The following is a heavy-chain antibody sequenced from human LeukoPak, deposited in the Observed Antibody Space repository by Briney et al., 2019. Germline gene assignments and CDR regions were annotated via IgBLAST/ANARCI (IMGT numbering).Heavy chain of an antibody. D-gene: IGHD5-12*01. V-gene: IGHV3-21*01. Sequence: PGGSLRLSCAASGFTFSSYSMNWVRQAPGKGLEWVSSISSSSSYIYYADSVKGRFTISRDNAKNSLYLQMNSLRAEDTAVYYCAREDPPVAILPYWGQGTLVTVSS. J-gene: IGHJ4*02. CDR3: AREDPPVAILPY. CDR1: GFTFSSYS. CDR2: ISSSSSYI.